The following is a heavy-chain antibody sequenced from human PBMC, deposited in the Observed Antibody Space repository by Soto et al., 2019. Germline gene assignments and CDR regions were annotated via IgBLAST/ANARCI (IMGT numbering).Heavy chain of an antibody. D-gene: IGHD4-4*01. CDR2: IIPIFGTA. V-gene: IGHV1-69*13. Sequence: GASVKVSCKASGGTFSSYAISWVRQAPGQGLEWMGGIIPIFGTANYAQKFQGRVTITADESTSTAYMELSSLRSEDTAVYYCAIPNTVTTGSYYYYGMDVWGQGTTVTVSS. CDR1: GGTFSSYA. J-gene: IGHJ6*02. CDR3: AIPNTVTTGSYYYYGMDV.